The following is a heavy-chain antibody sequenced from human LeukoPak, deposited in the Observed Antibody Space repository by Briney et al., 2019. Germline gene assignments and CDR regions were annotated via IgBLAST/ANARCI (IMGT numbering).Heavy chain of an antibody. CDR1: GFTFNTHG. D-gene: IGHD6-6*01. CDR2: IGQSGSST. CDR3: AKRVPYSSSSVYFDS. J-gene: IGHJ4*02. Sequence: GGPLRLSCAASGFTFNTHGMNWVRQAPGKGLEWISSIGQSGSSTYYADSVKGRFTVSRDNSRNLVYLQMNSLRAEDTAIYYCAKRVPYSSSSVYFDSWGQGTLVTVSS. V-gene: IGHV3-23*01.